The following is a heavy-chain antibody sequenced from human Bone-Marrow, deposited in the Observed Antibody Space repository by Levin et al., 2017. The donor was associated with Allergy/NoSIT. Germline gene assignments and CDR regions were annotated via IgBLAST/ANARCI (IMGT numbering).Heavy chain of an antibody. J-gene: IGHJ4*02. CDR1: GFTFTDYY. Sequence: VASVKVSCKTSGFTFTDYYLHWVRQAPGQGLEWMGWINPNTGVTNYAQRFQGRVTMTRDTYINTAYMELTWLKSDDTAVIYCARGGSRLSDWGQGTLVTVSS. CDR3: ARGGSRLSD. CDR2: INPNTGVT. V-gene: IGHV1-2*02. D-gene: IGHD2-15*01.